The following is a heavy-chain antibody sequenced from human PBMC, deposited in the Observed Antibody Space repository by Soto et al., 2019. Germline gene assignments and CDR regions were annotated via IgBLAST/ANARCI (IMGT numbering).Heavy chain of an antibody. J-gene: IGHJ4*02. CDR1: GYSVTSGSY. CDR2: VYLSGHT. V-gene: IGHV4-38-2*02. D-gene: IGHD2-15*01. CDR3: ASARIVVSVTIVDF. Sequence: SETLSLTCTVSGYSVTSGSYWGWFRQPPEKGLEWIGSVYLSGHTYHNPSLMSRVTISIDTTTNQFSLKLNSATAAATAVYYFASARIVVSVTIVDFWGLGTLVTVSS.